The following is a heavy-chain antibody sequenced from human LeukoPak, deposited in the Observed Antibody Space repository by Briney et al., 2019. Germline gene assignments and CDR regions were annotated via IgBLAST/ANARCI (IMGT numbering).Heavy chain of an antibody. CDR3: ARAGSGRSPDWFDP. CDR1: GFTFSSYE. D-gene: IGHD1-26*01. Sequence: GGSLRLSCAASGFTFSSYEMNWVRQAPGKGLEWVSYISSSGSTIYYADSVKGRFTISRDNANSALYLQMNRLRAEDTAVYYCARAGSGRSPDWFDPWGQGTLVTVSS. CDR2: ISSSGSTI. J-gene: IGHJ5*02. V-gene: IGHV3-48*03.